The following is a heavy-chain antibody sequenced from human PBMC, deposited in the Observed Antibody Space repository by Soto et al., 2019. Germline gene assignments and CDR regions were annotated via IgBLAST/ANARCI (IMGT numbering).Heavy chain of an antibody. V-gene: IGHV3-74*01. CDR2: INGDGSSI. J-gene: IGHJ4*02. CDR3: TRGASGYGNFDY. Sequence: EVQLVESGGGVVQTGGSLRLSCAASGFSFSTWMHWVRQAPGKGLEWLSRINGDGSSISYADSVKGRFTVSRDNAKNTLYLQINSLTAEDTAVYYCTRGASGYGNFDYWGQGVLLTVSS. CDR1: GFSFSTW. D-gene: IGHD5-12*01.